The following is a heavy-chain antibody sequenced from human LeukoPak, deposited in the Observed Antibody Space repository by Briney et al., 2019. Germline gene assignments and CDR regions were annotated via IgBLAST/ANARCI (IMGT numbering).Heavy chain of an antibody. J-gene: IGHJ5*02. V-gene: IGHV1-46*01. CDR3: ASSGSGSYESWFDP. CDR1: GYTFTSYG. Sequence: ASVKVSCKASGYTFTSYGISWVRQAPGQGLEWMGIINPSGGSTSYAQKFQGRVTMTRDTPTSTVYMELSSLRSDDTAVYYCASSGSGSYESWFDPWGQGTLVTVSS. D-gene: IGHD1-26*01. CDR2: INPSGGST.